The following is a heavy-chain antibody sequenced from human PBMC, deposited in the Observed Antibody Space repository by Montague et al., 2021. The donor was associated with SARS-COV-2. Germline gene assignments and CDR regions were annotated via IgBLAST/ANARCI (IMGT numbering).Heavy chain of an antibody. V-gene: IGHV4-4*02. J-gene: IGHJ6*02. CDR2: IYHTGKT. CDR1: GGSVSSDNW. CDR3: TRRPRRASGGGLDV. D-gene: IGHD2-15*01. Sequence: SETLSLTCAVSGGSVSSDNWWTWVRHTPGKGLEWIGEIYHTGKTDYSPSFRCRLTISIDKTKNQFSLILRSVTAADTAVYYLTRRPRRASGGGLDVWGQGTTVTVSS.